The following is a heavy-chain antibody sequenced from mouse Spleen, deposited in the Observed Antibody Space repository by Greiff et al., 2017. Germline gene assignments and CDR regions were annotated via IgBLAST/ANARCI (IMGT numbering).Heavy chain of an antibody. J-gene: IGHJ4*01. CDR1: GYTFTSYW. CDR2: IDPSDSYT. Sequence: VQLQQPGAELVRPGTSVKLSCKASGYTFTSYWMHWVKQRPGQGLEWIGVIDPSDSYTNYNQKFKGKATLTVDTSSSTAYMQLSSLTSEDSAVYYCARSTARASMAMDYWGQGTSVTVSS. D-gene: IGHD3-2*01. CDR3: ARSTARASMAMDY. V-gene: IGHV1-59*01.